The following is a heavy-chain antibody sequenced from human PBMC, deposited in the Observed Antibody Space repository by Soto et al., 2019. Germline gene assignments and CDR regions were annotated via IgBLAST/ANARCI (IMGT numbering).Heavy chain of an antibody. CDR1: GFTFSSYC. D-gene: IGHD5-12*01. CDR3: AKDWKVATGSGYYYYMDV. J-gene: IGHJ6*03. V-gene: IGHV3-30*18. CDR2: ISYDGSNK. Sequence: GSLILSCAASGFTFSSYCMHWVRQAPGKGLEWVAVISYDGSNKYYADSVKGRFTISRDNSRNTLYLQMNSLRAEDTDVYYCAKDWKVATGSGYYYYMDVWGKGTTVTVSS.